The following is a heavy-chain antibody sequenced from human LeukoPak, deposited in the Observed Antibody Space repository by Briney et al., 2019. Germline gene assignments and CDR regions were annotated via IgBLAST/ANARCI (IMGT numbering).Heavy chain of an antibody. J-gene: IGHJ4*02. CDR3: TTEERVSSGYCSGGSCYIDY. CDR2: IKSKTDGGTT. Sequence: GGSQRLSCAASAFTFSNAWMNWVRQAPGKGLEWVGRIKSKTDGGTTDYAAPVKGRFTISRDDSKNTLYLQMNSLKTEDTAVYYCTTEERVSSGYCSGGSCYIDYWGQGTLVTVSS. CDR1: AFTFSNAW. D-gene: IGHD2-15*01. V-gene: IGHV3-15*01.